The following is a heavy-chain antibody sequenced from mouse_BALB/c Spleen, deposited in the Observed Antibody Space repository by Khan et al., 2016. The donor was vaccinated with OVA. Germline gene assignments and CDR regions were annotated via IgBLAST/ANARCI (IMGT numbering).Heavy chain of an antibody. CDR1: GYTFTDYY. V-gene: IGHV1-77*01. CDR2: IYPGSDNI. J-gene: IGHJ3*01. Sequence: QVQLKQSGAELARPGASVKLSCKASGYTFTDYYINWMRQRTGQGLEWIGEIYPGSDNIFYNEKFKGKATLTADKSSSTAYMQLSSLTSEDSAVYFCAREWAAWFPYWGQGTLVTGSA. CDR3: AREWAAWFPY.